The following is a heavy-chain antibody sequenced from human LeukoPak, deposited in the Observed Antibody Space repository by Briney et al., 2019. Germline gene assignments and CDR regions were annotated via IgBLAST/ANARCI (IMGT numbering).Heavy chain of an antibody. CDR1: GGSISSSSYY. D-gene: IGHD3-22*01. J-gene: IGHJ1*01. V-gene: IGHV4-39*07. Sequence: SETLSLTCTVSGGSISSSSYYWGWIRQPPGKGLEWIGSIYYSGSTYYNPSLKSRVTISVDTSKNQFSLKLSSVTAADTAVYYCARDHYYDSSSYTFRYWGQGTLVTVSS. CDR2: IYYSGST. CDR3: ARDHYYDSSSYTFRY.